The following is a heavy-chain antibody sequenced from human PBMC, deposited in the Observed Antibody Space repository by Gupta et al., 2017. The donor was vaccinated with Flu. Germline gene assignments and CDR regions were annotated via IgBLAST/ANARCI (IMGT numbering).Heavy chain of an antibody. D-gene: IGHD2-2*01. J-gene: IGHJ4*02. CDR2: ISASGIST. CDR3: AKGGRGVIPAAILDY. Sequence: EVQLLESGGGLVQPGGSLRLSCAASGFTFISYAMSWVRQAPGKGPEWVSTISASGISTYYADSVKGRFTISRDNSKSTLYLQINSLRAGDTAEYYCAKGGRGVIPAAILDYWGQGTLVTVSS. V-gene: IGHV3-23*01. CDR1: GFTFISYA.